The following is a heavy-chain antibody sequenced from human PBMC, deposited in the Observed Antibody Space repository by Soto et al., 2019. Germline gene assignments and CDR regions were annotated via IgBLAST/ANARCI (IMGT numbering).Heavy chain of an antibody. V-gene: IGHV1-69*01. CDR2: IIPIFGTA. D-gene: IGHD4-4*01. CDR1: GGTFSSYA. Sequence: QVQLVQSGAEVKKPGSSVKVSCKASGGTFSSYAISWVRQAPGQGLEWMGGIIPIFGTANYAQKCQGRVTITADESTSTAYMELSSLRSEDTAVYYCARSRGYTVTTKGIFDYWGQGTLVTVSS. CDR3: ARSRGYTVTTKGIFDY. J-gene: IGHJ4*02.